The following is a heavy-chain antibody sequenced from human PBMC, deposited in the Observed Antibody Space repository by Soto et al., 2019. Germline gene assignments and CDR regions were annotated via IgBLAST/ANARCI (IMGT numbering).Heavy chain of an antibody. J-gene: IGHJ5*02. CDR1: GGSISSSSYY. Sequence: ETLSLSCTVSGGSISSSSYYWGWIRQPPGKGLEWIGSIYYSGSTYYNPSLKSRVTISVDTSKNQFSLKLSSVTAADTAVYYCATQEVGGSYVYTFDPWGQGTLVTVSS. CDR3: ATQEVGGSYVYTFDP. D-gene: IGHD1-26*01. CDR2: IYYSGST. V-gene: IGHV4-39*01.